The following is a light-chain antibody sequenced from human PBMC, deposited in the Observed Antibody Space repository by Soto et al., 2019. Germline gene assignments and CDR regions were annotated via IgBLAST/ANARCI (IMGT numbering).Light chain of an antibody. CDR1: QSVSSSY. CDR3: QQYDTSPPST. CDR2: GAS. J-gene: IGKJ5*01. V-gene: IGKV3-20*01. Sequence: EIVLTQSPDTLSLSPGERATLSCRASQSVSSSYLAWYQQKPGQPPRLLIYGASSRATGIPDRFSGSGSGTDFTLTISRLEPEDLAVYFCQQYDTSPPSTFGQGTRLEIK.